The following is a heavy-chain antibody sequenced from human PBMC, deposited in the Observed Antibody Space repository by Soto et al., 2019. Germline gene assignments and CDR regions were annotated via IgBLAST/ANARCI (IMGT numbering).Heavy chain of an antibody. CDR1: GFTFSSYW. D-gene: IGHD4-17*01. V-gene: IGHV3-74*01. CDR3: ARDYGDYANWFDP. CDR2: IKTDGSIT. Sequence: GGSLRLSCAASGFTFSSYWMHWVRQAPGKGLVWVSRIKTDGSITTYADSVKGRFTISRDNAKNTVYLQMNSLRAEDTAVYYCARDYGDYANWFDPWGQGTLVTVPS. J-gene: IGHJ5*02.